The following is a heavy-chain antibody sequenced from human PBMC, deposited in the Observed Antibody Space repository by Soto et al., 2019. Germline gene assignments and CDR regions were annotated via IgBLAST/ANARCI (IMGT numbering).Heavy chain of an antibody. V-gene: IGHV5-10-1*01. D-gene: IGHD2-2*01. CDR3: ASSPRGYCSSTSCRELGNYYVLDV. J-gene: IGHJ6*02. CDR2: IDPSDSYT. Sequence: GESLKISCKGSGYSFTSYWTSWVRQMPGKGLEWMGRIDPSDSYTNYSPSFQGHVTISADKSISTAYLQWSSLKASDTAMYYCASSPRGYCSSTSCRELGNYYVLDVSGQGTTVTVSS. CDR1: GYSFTSYW.